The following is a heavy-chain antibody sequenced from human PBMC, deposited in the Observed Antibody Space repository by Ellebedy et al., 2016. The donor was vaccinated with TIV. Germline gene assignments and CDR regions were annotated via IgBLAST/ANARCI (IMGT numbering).Heavy chain of an antibody. J-gene: IGHJ4*02. D-gene: IGHD2-2*01. CDR2: INHSGST. CDR3: ARGLVPAAYDY. CDR1: GGSFSGYY. V-gene: IGHV4-34*01. Sequence: SETLSLTCAVYGGSFSGYYWSWIRQPPGKGLEWIGEINHSGSTNYNPSLKSRVTVSVDTSKNQFSLKLSSVTAADTAVYYCARGLVPAAYDYWGQGTLVTVSS.